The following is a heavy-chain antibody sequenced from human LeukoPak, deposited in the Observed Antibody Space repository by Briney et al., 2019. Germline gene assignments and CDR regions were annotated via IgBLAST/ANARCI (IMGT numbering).Heavy chain of an antibody. Sequence: ASVKVSCKASGYTFTSYYMHWVRQAPGQGLEWMGIINPSGGSTSYAQKFQGRVTMTRDMSTSTVYMELSSLRAEDTAVYYCARDAPPVVRGVLNWFDPWGQGTLVTVSS. D-gene: IGHD3-10*01. V-gene: IGHV1-46*01. CDR3: ARDAPPVVRGVLNWFDP. CDR1: GYTFTSYY. J-gene: IGHJ5*02. CDR2: INPSGGST.